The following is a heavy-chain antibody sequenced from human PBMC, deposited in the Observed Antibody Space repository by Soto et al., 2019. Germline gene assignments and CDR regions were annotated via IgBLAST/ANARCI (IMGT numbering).Heavy chain of an antibody. V-gene: IGHV4-4*02. CDR1: GGSISSSNC. Sequence: QVQLQESGPGLVKPSGTLSLTCAVSGGSISSSNCWSWVRQPPGKGLEWIGEIYHSGSTNFNPSLKSRVTISVDKPKNQFSLKLTSVTAAGTAVYYCARVSGSYYYGMDVWGQGTTVTVSS. J-gene: IGHJ6*02. CDR2: IYHSGST. CDR3: ARVSGSYYYGMDV.